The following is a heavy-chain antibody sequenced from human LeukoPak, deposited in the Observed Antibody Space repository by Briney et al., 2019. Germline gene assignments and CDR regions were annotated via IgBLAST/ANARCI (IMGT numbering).Heavy chain of an antibody. V-gene: IGHV1-69*01. Sequence: SVKVSCKASGGTFSSYAISWVRQAPGQGLEWMGGIIPIFGTANYAQKFQGRVTITADESTSTAYMELSSLRSEDTAVYYCARGDSGSYYFDYWGQGTLVTVSS. J-gene: IGHJ4*02. CDR2: IIPIFGTA. CDR1: GGTFSSYA. D-gene: IGHD1-26*01. CDR3: ARGDSGSYYFDY.